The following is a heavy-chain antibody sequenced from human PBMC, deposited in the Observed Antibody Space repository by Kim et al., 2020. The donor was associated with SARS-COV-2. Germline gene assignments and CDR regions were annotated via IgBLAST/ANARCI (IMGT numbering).Heavy chain of an antibody. CDR1: GFSVGAHY. CDR2: IYRQGKT. D-gene: IGHD2-15*01. V-gene: IGHV3-53*04. J-gene: IGHJ4*02. Sequence: GGSLRLSCAASGFSVGAHYMSWVRQAPGKGLEWVSLIYRQGKTFYADSVKGRFTISRHNSENALYPQMNSLRGEDTAIYYCAKHSNLDSAWYFSDYWGQGNLGAVSS. CDR3: AKHSNLDSAWYFSDY.